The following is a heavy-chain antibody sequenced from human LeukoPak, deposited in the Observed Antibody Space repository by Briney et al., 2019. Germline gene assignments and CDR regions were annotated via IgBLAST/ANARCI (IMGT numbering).Heavy chain of an antibody. CDR2: IKASDNYI. D-gene: IGHD1-26*01. Sequence: GGSLRLSYAASGFTFSAYTINWVRHAPGKGLEWVSSIKASDNYIYYAASVAGRFTISTDAAQNSLYLQMDSLRAEDTATYYCARSRSMSKNDKNLRYWGQGTLVTVSS. J-gene: IGHJ4*02. CDR3: ARSRSMSKNDKNLRY. CDR1: GFTFSAYT. V-gene: IGHV3-21*01.